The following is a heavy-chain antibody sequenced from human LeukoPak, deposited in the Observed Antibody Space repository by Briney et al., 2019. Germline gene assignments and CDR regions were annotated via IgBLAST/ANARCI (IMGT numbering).Heavy chain of an antibody. CDR3: AREGCSSTSCYAGGLY. V-gene: IGHV3-48*03. Sequence: GGPLRLSCAASGFTFSSYEMNWVRQAPGKGLEWVSYISSSGSTIYYADSVKGRFTISRDNAKNSLYLQMNSLRAEDTAVYYCAREGCSSTSCYAGGLYWGQGTLVTVSS. D-gene: IGHD2-2*01. CDR1: GFTFSSYE. CDR2: ISSSGSTI. J-gene: IGHJ4*02.